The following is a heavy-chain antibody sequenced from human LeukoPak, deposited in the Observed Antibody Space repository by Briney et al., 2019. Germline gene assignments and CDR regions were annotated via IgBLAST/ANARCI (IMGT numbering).Heavy chain of an antibody. CDR3: ARGGAIRFLEWPRRRNAFDI. Sequence: SSETLSLTCTVSGGSISSGGYYWSWIRQHPGKGLEWIGYIYYSGSTYYNPSLKSRVTISVDTSKNQFSLKLSSVTAADTAVYYCARGGAIRFLEWPRRRNAFDIWGQGTMVTVSS. J-gene: IGHJ3*02. CDR2: IYYSGST. CDR1: GGSISSGGYY. D-gene: IGHD3-3*01. V-gene: IGHV4-31*03.